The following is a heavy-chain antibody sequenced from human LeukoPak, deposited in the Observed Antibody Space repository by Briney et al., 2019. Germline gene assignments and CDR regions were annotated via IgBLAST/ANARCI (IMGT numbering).Heavy chain of an antibody. D-gene: IGHD3-10*02. Sequence: GSLRLSCAASGFTFSSYSMNWVRQAPGKGLEWVSSISSSSSYIYYADSVKGRFTISRDNAKNSLYLQMNSLRAEDTAVYYCARSMSGGDAFDIWGQGTMVTVSS. CDR3: ARSMSGGDAFDI. V-gene: IGHV3-21*01. J-gene: IGHJ3*02. CDR2: ISSSSSYI. CDR1: GFTFSSYS.